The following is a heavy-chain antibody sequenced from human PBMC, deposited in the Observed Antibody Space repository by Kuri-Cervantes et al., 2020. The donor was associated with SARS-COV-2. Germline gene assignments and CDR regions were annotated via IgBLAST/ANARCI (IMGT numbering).Heavy chain of an antibody. Sequence: GESLKISCAASGFTFSSYAMSWVRQAPGKGLEWVSAISGSGGSTYYADSVKGRFTISRDNSKNTLYLQMNSLRAEGTAVYYCASIVTGDSSGYYWGQGTLVTVSS. V-gene: IGHV3-23*01. D-gene: IGHD3-22*01. J-gene: IGHJ4*02. CDR2: ISGSGGST. CDR3: ASIVTGDSSGYY. CDR1: GFTFSSYA.